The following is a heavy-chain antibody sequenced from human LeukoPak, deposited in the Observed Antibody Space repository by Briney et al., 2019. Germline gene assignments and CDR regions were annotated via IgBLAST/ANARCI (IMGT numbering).Heavy chain of an antibody. D-gene: IGHD6-13*01. CDR3: ARGVGTAAGPNPFDY. CDR2: IYTSGST. Sequence: SETLSLTCTVSGGSISSGSYYWSWIRQPAGKGLEWIGRIYTSGSTNYNPSLKSRVTISVDTSKNQFSLKLSSVTAADTAVYYCARGVGTAAGPNPFDYWGQGTLVTVSS. J-gene: IGHJ4*02. V-gene: IGHV4-61*02. CDR1: GGSISSGSYY.